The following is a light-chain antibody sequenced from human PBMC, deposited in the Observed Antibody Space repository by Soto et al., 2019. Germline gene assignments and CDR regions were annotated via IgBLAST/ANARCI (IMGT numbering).Light chain of an antibody. CDR1: SSDVGSDNF. CDR3: SSYTRRNTWV. J-gene: IGLJ3*02. Sequence: QSALTQPASVSGSPGQSITISCTGTSSDVGSDNFVSWFQQHPGEAPKLLIYGVTNRPSRVSNRFSGSKSGNSASLTISGLQTEDEADYYCSSYTRRNTWVFGGGTKLTVL. V-gene: IGLV2-14*01. CDR2: GVT.